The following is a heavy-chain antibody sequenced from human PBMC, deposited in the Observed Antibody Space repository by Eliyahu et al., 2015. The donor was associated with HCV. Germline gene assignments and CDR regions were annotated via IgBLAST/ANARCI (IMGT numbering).Heavy chain of an antibody. D-gene: IGHD1-7*01. CDR3: ARDRAAKFELHT. CDR1: GFTFSYXW. CDR2: ISTDGRDI. V-gene: IGHV3-74*01. Sequence: EVQMVESGGDLVQPGGSLRLSCAGSGFTFSYXWMHWVRQAPGKGLEWVSRISTDGRDIDYADSVKGRFTISRDNGKNTLYLQMHSLRADDTAVYYCARDRAAKFELHTWGQGTLVSVSS. J-gene: IGHJ4*02.